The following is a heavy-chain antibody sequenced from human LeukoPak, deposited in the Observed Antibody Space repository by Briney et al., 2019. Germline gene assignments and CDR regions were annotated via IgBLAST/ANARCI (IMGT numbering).Heavy chain of an antibody. Sequence: KPSETLSLTCTVSGGSISSYYWSWIRQPAGKALEWIGRIYTSGSTNYNPSLKSRVTMSVDTSKNQFSLKLSSVTAADTAVYYCARGGTGRYTTVTSSFDYWGQGTLVTVSS. CDR3: ARGGTGRYTTVTSSFDY. D-gene: IGHD4-17*01. V-gene: IGHV4-4*07. CDR2: IYTSGST. J-gene: IGHJ4*02. CDR1: GGSISSYY.